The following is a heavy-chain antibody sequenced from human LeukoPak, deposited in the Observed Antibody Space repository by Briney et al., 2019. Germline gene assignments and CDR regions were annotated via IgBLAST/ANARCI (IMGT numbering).Heavy chain of an antibody. Sequence: GRSLRLSCAASGFTFSSYGMHWVRQAPGKGLEWVAVIWYDGSNKYYADSVKGRFTISRDNSKNTLYLQMNSLRAEDTAVYYCAKSAYSGSYSNFDYWGQGTLVTVSS. CDR1: GFTFSSYG. CDR3: AKSAYSGSYSNFDY. D-gene: IGHD1-26*01. J-gene: IGHJ4*02. V-gene: IGHV3-33*06. CDR2: IWYDGSNK.